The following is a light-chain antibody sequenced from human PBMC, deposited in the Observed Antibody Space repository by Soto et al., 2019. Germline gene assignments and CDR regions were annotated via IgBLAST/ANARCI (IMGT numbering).Light chain of an antibody. J-gene: IGKJ4*01. CDR1: QGVRNA. CDR2: DAS. V-gene: IGKV1-13*02. Sequence: AIQLTQSPSSLSASVGDSITLTCRASQGVRNALAWYQQKPGKDPELLIYDASNLESGVPSRFSGSGSGTDFTLSISNLQPEDFATYYGQQFNTYPLAFGGGTRLEI. CDR3: QQFNTYPLA.